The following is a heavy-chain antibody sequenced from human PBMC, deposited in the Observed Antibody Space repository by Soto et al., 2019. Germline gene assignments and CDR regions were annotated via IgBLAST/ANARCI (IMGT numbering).Heavy chain of an antibody. Sequence: EVQVLESGGGLLQPGGSLRLSGAASGFTFNDYAMSGVRQAQGKGLEWVSLISRTGDSTYFADSVKGRFTISRDNSKNTLYLQMNSLRAEDTAVYYCARTYYYGSGTYPRFDPWGQGTLVTVSS. V-gene: IGHV3-23*01. D-gene: IGHD3-10*01. CDR1: GFTFNDYA. CDR2: ISRTGDST. J-gene: IGHJ5*02. CDR3: ARTYYYGSGTYPRFDP.